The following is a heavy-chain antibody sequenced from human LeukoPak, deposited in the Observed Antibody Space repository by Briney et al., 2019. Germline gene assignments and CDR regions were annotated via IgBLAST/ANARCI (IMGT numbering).Heavy chain of an antibody. V-gene: IGHV4-34*01. Sequence: PSETLSLTCAVYGGSFSGYYWSWIRQPPGKGLEWIGEINHSGSTNYNPSPKSRVTISVDTSKNQFSLKLGSVTAADTAVYYCARGGGYCSGGSCYYYYYYMDVRGKGTTVTVSS. J-gene: IGHJ6*03. CDR3: ARGGGYCSGGSCYYYYYYMDV. CDR2: INHSGST. CDR1: GGSFSGYY. D-gene: IGHD2-15*01.